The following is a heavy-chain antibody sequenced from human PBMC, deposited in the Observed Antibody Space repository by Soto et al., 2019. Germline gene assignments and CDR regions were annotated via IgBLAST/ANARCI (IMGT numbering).Heavy chain of an antibody. Sequence: GGSLRLSCAASGFTFSSYGMHWVRQAPGKGLEWVAVISYDGSNKYYADSVKGRFTISRDNSKNTLYLQMNSLRAEDTAVYYCAKDKDATYYDFWSGYYTTYYYYGMDVWGQGTTVTVSS. CDR1: GFTFSSYG. J-gene: IGHJ6*02. D-gene: IGHD3-3*01. CDR3: AKDKDATYYDFWSGYYTTYYYYGMDV. CDR2: ISYDGSNK. V-gene: IGHV3-30*18.